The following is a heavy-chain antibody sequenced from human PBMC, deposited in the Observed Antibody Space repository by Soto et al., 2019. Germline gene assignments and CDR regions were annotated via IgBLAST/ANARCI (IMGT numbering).Heavy chain of an antibody. CDR1: GYTFTSYA. CDR3: ARDARKFGTFHRSYGSGSYRWFDP. D-gene: IGHD3-10*01. V-gene: IGHV1-3*01. J-gene: IGHJ5*02. CDR2: INAGNGNT. Sequence: QVQLVQSGAEVKKPGASVKVSCKASGYTFTSYAMHWVRQAPGQRLEWMGWINAGNGNTKYSQKFQGRVTITRDTSASTAYMELSSLRSEDTAVYYCARDARKFGTFHRSYGSGSYRWFDPWGQGTLVTVSS.